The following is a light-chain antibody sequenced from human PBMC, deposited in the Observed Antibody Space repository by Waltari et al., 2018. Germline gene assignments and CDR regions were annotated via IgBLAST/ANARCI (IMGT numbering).Light chain of an antibody. CDR3: MQSLQSLWT. CDR2: LGS. CDR1: QSLLHRKGNNY. J-gene: IGKJ1*01. V-gene: IGKV2-28*01. Sequence: DIVVTQSPLSLPVTPGEPASISCRSSQSLLHRKGNNYFDWYLQKPGQSPQLLIYLGSNRASGVPDRFSGSGSGTDFTLRISRVEAEDVGVYYCMQSLQSLWTFGPGTKVEIK.